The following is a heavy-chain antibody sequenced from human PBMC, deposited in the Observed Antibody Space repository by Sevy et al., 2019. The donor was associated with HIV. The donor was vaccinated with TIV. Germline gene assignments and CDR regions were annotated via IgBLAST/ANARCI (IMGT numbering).Heavy chain of an antibody. CDR1: GFTFSSYA. D-gene: IGHD3-22*01. V-gene: IGHV3-23*01. Sequence: GGSLRLSCAASGFTFSSYAMNWVRQAPGKGLEWVSGISGSGGSGDKTNYADSVKGRFTISRDDSKNSLYLQLNSLAAEETAIYYCARKYDSSGYFDYWGQGTLVTVSS. J-gene: IGHJ4*02. CDR3: ARKYDSSGYFDY. CDR2: ISGSGGSGDKT.